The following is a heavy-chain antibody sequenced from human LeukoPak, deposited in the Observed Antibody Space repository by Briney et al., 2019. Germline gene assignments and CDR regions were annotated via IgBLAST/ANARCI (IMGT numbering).Heavy chain of an antibody. CDR2: ISAYNGNT. CDR1: GYTFTSYG. V-gene: IGHV1-18*01. J-gene: IGHJ4*02. CDR3: ARDIGITGTSKLFDY. Sequence: ASVKVSCKASGYTFTSYGISWVRQAPGQGLEWMGWISAYNGNTNYAQKLQGRVTMTTDTSTSTAYMELRSLRSDDTAVYYCARDIGITGTSKLFDYWGQGTLVTVSS. D-gene: IGHD1-20*01.